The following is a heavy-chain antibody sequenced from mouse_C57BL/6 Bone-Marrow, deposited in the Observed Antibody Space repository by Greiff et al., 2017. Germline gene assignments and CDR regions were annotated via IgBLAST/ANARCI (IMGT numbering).Heavy chain of an antibody. V-gene: IGHV1-69*01. CDR1: GYTFTSYW. J-gene: IGHJ3*01. CDR2: LDPSDGDT. Sequence: VQLQQPGAELVMPGASVKLSCKASGYTFTSYWMPWVKQKPGQSLEWIGNLDPSDGDTNYNQKFKGKATLTVDKSSSTVYMQLSRLTSEDSAVDYCARSDSFFPWFAYWGQGTMVTVSA. CDR3: ARSDSFFPWFAY. D-gene: IGHD2-4*01.